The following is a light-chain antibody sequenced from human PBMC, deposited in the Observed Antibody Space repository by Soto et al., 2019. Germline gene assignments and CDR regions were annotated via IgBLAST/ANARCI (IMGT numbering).Light chain of an antibody. CDR2: DAS. J-gene: IGKJ1*01. CDR3: QQYNNWPWT. CDR1: QSVSGW. V-gene: IGKV1-5*01. Sequence: IQLTQSPSSLSASVGDTVTVTCRASQSVSGWLAWYQQKPGEAPKLLIYDASALPRGVPSRFSGSGSGTEFTLTISSLQSEDFAVYYCQQYNNWPWTFGQGTKVDIK.